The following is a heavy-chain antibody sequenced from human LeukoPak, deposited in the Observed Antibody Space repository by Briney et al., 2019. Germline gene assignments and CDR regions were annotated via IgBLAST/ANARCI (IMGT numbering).Heavy chain of an antibody. Sequence: PSETLSLTCTVSGDSIRSSTYYWGWIRQPPGKGLEWIGTIYHSGSTYYNPSLKSRVTKSIDTSKNQFSLKLSSVTAADTAMYYCARVVGWTAAGTTKWWFDPWGRGTLVTVSS. D-gene: IGHD6-13*01. CDR1: GDSIRSSTYY. J-gene: IGHJ5*02. CDR3: ARVVGWTAAGTTKWWFDP. V-gene: IGHV4-39*07. CDR2: IYHSGST.